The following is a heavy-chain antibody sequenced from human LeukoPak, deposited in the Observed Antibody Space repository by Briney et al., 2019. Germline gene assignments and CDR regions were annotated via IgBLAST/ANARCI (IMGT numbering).Heavy chain of an antibody. CDR3: ARKAYSGSYHDY. J-gene: IGHJ4*02. CDR1: GYTLTELS. D-gene: IGHD1-26*01. Sequence: ASVKVSCKVSGYTLTELSMHWVRQAPGKGLEWMGGFDPEDGETVYAQKFQGRVTMTEDTSIDTAYMELSSLRSEDTAVYYCARKAYSGSYHDYWGQGTLVTVSS. V-gene: IGHV1-24*01. CDR2: FDPEDGET.